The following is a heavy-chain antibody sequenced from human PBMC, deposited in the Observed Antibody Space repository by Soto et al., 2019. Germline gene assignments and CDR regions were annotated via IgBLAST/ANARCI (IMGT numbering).Heavy chain of an antibody. Sequence: PGGSLRLSCAASGFAFNNYAMHWVRQAPGKGLEWVAVISYDGSNKYYADSVKGRFTISRDNSKNTLYLQMNSLRAEDTAVYYCARDRYGMDVWGQGTTVTVSS. V-gene: IGHV3-30-3*01. CDR1: GFAFNNYA. J-gene: IGHJ6*02. CDR3: ARDRYGMDV. CDR2: ISYDGSNK.